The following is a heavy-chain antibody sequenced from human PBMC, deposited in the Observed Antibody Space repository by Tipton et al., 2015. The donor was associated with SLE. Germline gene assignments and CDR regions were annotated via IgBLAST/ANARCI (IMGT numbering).Heavy chain of an antibody. J-gene: IGHJ4*02. CDR1: GDSIRDSY. V-gene: IGHV4-59*08. CDR3: ASLRYDTDY. CDR2: IYYSRFT. Sequence: TLSLTCSLSGDSIRDSYWNWIRQSPGKGLEWIGYIYYSRFTNYNPSLNSRVTMSLDTSRNEFSLKLSSVSAADTAVYYCASLRYDTDYWGQGTLVTVSS. D-gene: IGHD3-22*01.